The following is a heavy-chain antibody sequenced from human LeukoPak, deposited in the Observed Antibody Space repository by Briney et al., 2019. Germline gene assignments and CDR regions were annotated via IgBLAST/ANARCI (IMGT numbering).Heavy chain of an antibody. CDR1: GGSISSGGYS. J-gene: IGHJ4*02. CDR3: ATSSVMSGSLDY. Sequence: SETLSLTCAVSGGSISSGGYSWSWIRQPPGKGLEWIGYIYHSGSTYYNPSLKSRVTISVDRSKNQFSLKLSSVTAADTAVYYCATSSVMSGSLDYWGQGTLVTVSS. CDR2: IYHSGST. V-gene: IGHV4-30-2*01. D-gene: IGHD2-15*01.